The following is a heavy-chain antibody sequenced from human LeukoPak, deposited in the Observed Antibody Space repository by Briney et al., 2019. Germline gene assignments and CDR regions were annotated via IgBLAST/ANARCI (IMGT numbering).Heavy chain of an antibody. V-gene: IGHV4-34*01. D-gene: IGHD2-21*02. Sequence: SETLSLTCAVYGGSFSGYYWSWIRQPPGKGLEWIGEINHSGSTNYNPSLKSRVTISVDTSKNQFSLKLSSVTAADTAVYYCARGSRWFDPWGQGTLVTVSS. J-gene: IGHJ5*02. CDR3: ARGSRWFDP. CDR1: GGSFSGYY. CDR2: INHSGST.